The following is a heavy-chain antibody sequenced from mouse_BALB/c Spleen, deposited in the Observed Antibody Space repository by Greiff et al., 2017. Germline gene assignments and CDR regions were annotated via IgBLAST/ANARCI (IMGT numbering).Heavy chain of an antibody. CDR1: GFTFSSYG. CDR2: ISSGGSYT. V-gene: IGHV5-6*02. D-gene: IGHD2-3*01. CDR3: ARHLIYDGYFYFDY. J-gene: IGHJ2*01. Sequence: DVKLVESGGDLVKPGGSLKLSCAASGFTFSSYGMSWVRQTPDKRLEWVATISSGGSYTYYPDSVKGRFTISRDNAKNTLYLQMSSLKSEDTAMYYCARHLIYDGYFYFDYWGQGTTLTVSS.